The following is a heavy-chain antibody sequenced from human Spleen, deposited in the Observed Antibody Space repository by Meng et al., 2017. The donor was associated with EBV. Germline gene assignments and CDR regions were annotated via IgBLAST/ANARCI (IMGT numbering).Heavy chain of an antibody. CDR3: ARFSEWLATY. CDR2: VYDSGST. CDR1: GASVSSRSFH. J-gene: IGHJ4*02. D-gene: IGHD3-3*01. V-gene: IGHV4-61*01. Sequence: QVQLQESGPGLVKPWETLSLPCSVSGASVSSRSFHWSWIRQPPGGELEWIGYVYDSGSTNYNPSLRSRVTIFVDTSNNQFSLKLTSVTAADTAVYYCARFSEWLATYWGQGTLVTVSS.